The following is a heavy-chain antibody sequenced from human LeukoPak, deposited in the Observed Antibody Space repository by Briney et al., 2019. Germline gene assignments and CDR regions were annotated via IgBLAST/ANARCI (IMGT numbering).Heavy chain of an antibody. V-gene: IGHV3-23*01. CDR3: AKDLDQYSPTYGMDV. Sequence: GGSLRLSCAASGFTFSSYAMSWVRQAPGKGLEWVSAISGSGGSTYYADSVKGRFTISRDNSKNTLYLQMNSLRAEDTAVYYCAKDLDQYSPTYGMDVWAQGTTVTVSS. CDR2: ISGSGGST. J-gene: IGHJ6*02. D-gene: IGHD2-15*01. CDR1: GFTFSSYA.